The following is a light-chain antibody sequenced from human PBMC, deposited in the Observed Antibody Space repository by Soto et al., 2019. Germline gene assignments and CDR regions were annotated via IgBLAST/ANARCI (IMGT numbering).Light chain of an antibody. CDR2: EVN. CDR3: CSYARSSTLYV. J-gene: IGLJ1*01. CDR1: SSDVGSYNL. Sequence: QSVLTQPASVSGSPGQSITISCTGTSSDVGSYNLVSWYQQHPGKAPKLIIFEVNTRPSGVSNRFSGSKSGNTASLTISGLLAEDEADYYCCSYARSSTLYVFGTGTKVTVL. V-gene: IGLV2-23*02.